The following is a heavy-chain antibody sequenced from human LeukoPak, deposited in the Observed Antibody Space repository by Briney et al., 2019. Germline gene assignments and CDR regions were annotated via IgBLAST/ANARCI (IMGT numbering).Heavy chain of an antibody. CDR2: INHSGST. J-gene: IGHJ4*02. CDR3: ARADYYDSSGRIYYFDY. D-gene: IGHD3-22*01. V-gene: IGHV4-34*01. Sequence: SETLSLTCAVYGGSFSGYYWSWIRQPPGKGLEWIGEINHSGSTNYNPSLKSRVTISVDTSKNQFSLKLSSVTAADTAVYYCARADYYDSSGRIYYFDYGGQGTLGTVS. CDR1: GGSFSGYY.